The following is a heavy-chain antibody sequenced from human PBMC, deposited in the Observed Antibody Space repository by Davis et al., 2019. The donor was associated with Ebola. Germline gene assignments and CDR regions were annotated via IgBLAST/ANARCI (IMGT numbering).Heavy chain of an antibody. Sequence: PGGSLRLSCAASGFTFSSYAMSWVRQAPGKGLEWVSAISGSGGSTYYADSVKGRFTISRDNSKNTLYLQMNSLRAEDTAVYYCAKANRNYLGTSYYFDYWGQGTLVTVSS. CDR2: ISGSGGST. CDR1: GFTFSSYA. D-gene: IGHD1-7*01. J-gene: IGHJ4*02. CDR3: AKANRNYLGTSYYFDY. V-gene: IGHV3-23*01.